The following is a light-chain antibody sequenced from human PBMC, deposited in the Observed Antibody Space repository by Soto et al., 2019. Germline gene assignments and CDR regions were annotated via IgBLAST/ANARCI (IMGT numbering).Light chain of an antibody. Sequence: QSVLTQPRSVSGSPGQSVTISCTGTSSDVGGSTYVSWYQQHPGKAPKLMIYDVSKRPSGVPDRFSGSKSGNTASLTISGLQAEDEADYYCCSYAGSYTLGVFGTGTQLTVL. V-gene: IGLV2-11*01. J-gene: IGLJ1*01. CDR3: CSYAGSYTLGV. CDR1: SSDVGGSTY. CDR2: DVS.